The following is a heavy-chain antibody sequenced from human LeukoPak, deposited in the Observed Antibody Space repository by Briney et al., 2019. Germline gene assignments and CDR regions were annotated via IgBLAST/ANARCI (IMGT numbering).Heavy chain of an antibody. J-gene: IGHJ4*02. D-gene: IGHD3-22*01. CDR1: RYTFTSYD. CDR2: MNPNSGNT. CDR3: ARATYDSSGYYFFDY. V-gene: IGHV1-8*03. Sequence: VASVKVSCKASRYTFTSYDINWVRQATGQGLEWMGWMNPNSGNTGYAQKFQGRVTITRNTSISTAYMELSSLRSEDTAVYYCARATYDSSGYYFFDYWGQGTLVTVSS.